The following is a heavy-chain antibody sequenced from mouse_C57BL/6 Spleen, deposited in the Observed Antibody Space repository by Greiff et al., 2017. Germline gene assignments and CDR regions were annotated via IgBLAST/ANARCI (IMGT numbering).Heavy chain of an antibody. Sequence: EVKLVESGPELVKPGASVKIPCKASGYTFTDYNMDWVKQSHGKSLEWIGDINPNNGGTIYNQKFKGKATLTVDKSSSTAYMELRSLTSEDTAVYYCARHDGSWFAYWGQGTLVTVSA. CDR3: ARHDGSWFAY. V-gene: IGHV1-18*01. J-gene: IGHJ3*01. CDR2: INPNNGGT. CDR1: GYTFTDYN. D-gene: IGHD2-3*01.